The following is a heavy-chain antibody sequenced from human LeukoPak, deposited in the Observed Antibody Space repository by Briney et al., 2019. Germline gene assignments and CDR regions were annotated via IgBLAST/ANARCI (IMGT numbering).Heavy chain of an antibody. J-gene: IGHJ4*02. CDR1: GFTFNSYA. CDR2: ISYDGSNK. CDR3: ARDQLAYSGYDTLFDY. V-gene: IGHV3-30*04. D-gene: IGHD5-12*01. Sequence: GESLRLSCAASGFTFNSYAIHWVRQAPGKGLEWVAVISYDGSNKYYADSVKGRFTISRDNSKNTLYLQLNSLRPEDTAVYYCARDQLAYSGYDTLFDYWGQGTLVTVSS.